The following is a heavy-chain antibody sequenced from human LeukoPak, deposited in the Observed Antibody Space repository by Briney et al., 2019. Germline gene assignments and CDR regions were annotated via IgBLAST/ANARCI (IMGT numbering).Heavy chain of an antibody. CDR3: ARDWVVGATSGYYYYYGMDV. J-gene: IGHJ6*02. CDR1: GFTFSSYS. Sequence: GGSLRLSCAASGFTFSSYSTNWVRQAPGKGLEWVSSISSSSSYIYYADSVKGRFTISRDNAKNSLYLQMNSLRAEDTAVYYCARDWVVGATSGYYYYYGMDVWGQGTTVTVSS. CDR2: ISSSSSYI. V-gene: IGHV3-21*01. D-gene: IGHD1-26*01.